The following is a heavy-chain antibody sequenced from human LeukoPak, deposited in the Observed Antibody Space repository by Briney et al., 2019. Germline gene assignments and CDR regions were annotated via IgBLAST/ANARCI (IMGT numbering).Heavy chain of an antibody. J-gene: IGHJ3*02. CDR3: VRETSTQPGDGFDI. CDR2: ISVSGRTI. V-gene: IGHV3-48*03. Sequence: TGGSLRLSCAASGFTFKNYEMNWIRQAPGKGLEWISYISVSGRTIDYADSVEGRFTISRENAENSVYLQMNSLRAEDTAIYFCVRETSTQPGDGFDIWGQGTMVTVSS. CDR1: GFTFKNYE.